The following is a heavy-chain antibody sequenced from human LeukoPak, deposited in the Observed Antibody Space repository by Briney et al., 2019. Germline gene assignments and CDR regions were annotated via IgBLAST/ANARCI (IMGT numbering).Heavy chain of an antibody. J-gene: IGHJ4*02. CDR3: ARDYGSGSYYSMASDY. D-gene: IGHD3-10*01. CDR1: GYTFTGYY. V-gene: IGHV1-2*02. CDR2: INPNSGGT. Sequence: PEASVKVSCKASGYTFTGYYMHWVRQAPGQGLEWMGWINPNSGGTDYAQKFQGRVTMTRDTSISTAYMELSRLRSDDTAVYYCARDYGSGSYYSMASDYWGQGTLVTVSS.